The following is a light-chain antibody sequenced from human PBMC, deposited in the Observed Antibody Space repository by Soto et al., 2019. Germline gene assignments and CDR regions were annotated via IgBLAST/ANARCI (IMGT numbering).Light chain of an antibody. Sequence: DIQMTQSPSSLSASVGDRVTITCRASQSISNYLNWYQQKPGKAPKFLIYAASSLQSGVPSRFSGSGSGTDSTLTISSLQPEDFATYYCQQSYSAPRTFGQGTKLEIK. V-gene: IGKV1-39*01. CDR2: AAS. CDR3: QQSYSAPRT. J-gene: IGKJ2*01. CDR1: QSISNY.